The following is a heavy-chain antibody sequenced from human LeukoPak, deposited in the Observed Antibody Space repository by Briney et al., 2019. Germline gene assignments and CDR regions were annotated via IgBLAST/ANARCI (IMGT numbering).Heavy chain of an antibody. CDR1: GGSFSGYY. D-gene: IGHD3-10*01. V-gene: IGHV4-34*01. CDR3: ARGPLTYYYGSGSDFDY. CDR2: INHSGST. J-gene: IGHJ4*02. Sequence: SETLSLTCAVYGGSFSGYYWSWIRQPPGKGLEWIGEINHSGSTNYNPSLKSRVTISVDTSKNQFSLKLSSVTAADTAVYYCARGPLTYYYGSGSDFDYWGQGTLVTVSS.